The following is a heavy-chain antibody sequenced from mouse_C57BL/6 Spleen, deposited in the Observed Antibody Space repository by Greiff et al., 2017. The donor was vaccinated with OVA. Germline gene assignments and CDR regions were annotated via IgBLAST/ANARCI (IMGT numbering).Heavy chain of an antibody. D-gene: IGHD2-2*01. CDR2: ISSGGDYI. CDR1: GFTFSSYA. V-gene: IGHV5-9-1*02. CDR3: TRDGGLQGAMDY. Sequence: EVQGVESGEGLVKPGGSLKLSCAASGFTFSSYAMSWVRQTPEKRLEWVAYISSGGDYIYYADTVKGRFTISRDNARNTLYLQMSSLKSEDTAMYYCTRDGGLQGAMDYWGQGTSVTVSS. J-gene: IGHJ4*01.